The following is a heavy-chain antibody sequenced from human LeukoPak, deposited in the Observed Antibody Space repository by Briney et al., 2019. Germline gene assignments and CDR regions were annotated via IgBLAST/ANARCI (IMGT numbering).Heavy chain of an antibody. V-gene: IGHV7-4-1*02. Sequence: GASVKVSCKASGYTFTSYAMNWVRQAPGQGLEWMGWINTNTGNPTYAQGFTGRFVFSLDTSVSTAYLQISSLKAEDTAVYYCARVWPNDYVWGSYRPDYWGQGTLATVSS. D-gene: IGHD3-16*02. CDR1: GYTFTSYA. CDR3: ARVWPNDYVWGSYRPDY. J-gene: IGHJ4*02. CDR2: INTNTGNP.